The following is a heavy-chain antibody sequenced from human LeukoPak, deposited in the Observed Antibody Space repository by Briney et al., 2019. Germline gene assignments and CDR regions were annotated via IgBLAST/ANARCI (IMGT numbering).Heavy chain of an antibody. D-gene: IGHD6-13*01. J-gene: IGHJ4*02. Sequence: ASVKVSCKASGYIFTGYYMHWVRQAPGQGLEWMGWINPNSGGTNYAQKFQGWVTMTRDTSISTAYMELSRLRSDDTALYYCARDGIAAAGHFDYWGQGTLVTVSS. V-gene: IGHV1-2*04. CDR1: GYIFTGYY. CDR3: ARDGIAAAGHFDY. CDR2: INPNSGGT.